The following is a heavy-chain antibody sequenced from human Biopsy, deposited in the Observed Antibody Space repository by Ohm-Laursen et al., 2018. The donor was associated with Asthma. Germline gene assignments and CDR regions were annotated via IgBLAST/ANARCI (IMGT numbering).Heavy chain of an antibody. D-gene: IGHD2-2*01. J-gene: IGHJ4*02. Sequence: SETLSLTCTVSGGSITSSSYYWGWIRQPPGKGMEWIGSMYHSGRPYYHPSLKSRATISVDTSKNQLTLRLSSVTAADTAMYYCARATSTGSQSGPHYFDHWGQGALVTASS. CDR3: ARATSTGSQSGPHYFDH. V-gene: IGHV4-39*06. CDR2: MYHSGRP. CDR1: GGSITSSSYY.